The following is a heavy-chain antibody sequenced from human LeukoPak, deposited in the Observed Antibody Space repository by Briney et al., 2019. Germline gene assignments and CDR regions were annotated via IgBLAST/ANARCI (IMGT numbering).Heavy chain of an antibody. Sequence: PGGSLRLSWAASGXTFSSYGMHWVRQAPGKGLVWVSHINSDGSYTSYADSVKGRFTLSRDNAKNTLYLQMNSLRAEDTAVYYCTRPSGGGFDSWGQGTLVTVSS. CDR1: GXTFSSYG. V-gene: IGHV3-74*01. J-gene: IGHJ4*02. CDR2: INSDGSYT. D-gene: IGHD2-15*01. CDR3: TRPSGGGFDS.